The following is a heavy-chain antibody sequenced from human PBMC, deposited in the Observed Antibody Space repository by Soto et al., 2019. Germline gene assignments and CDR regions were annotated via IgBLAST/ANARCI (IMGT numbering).Heavy chain of an antibody. D-gene: IGHD2-21*02. CDR1: GGSISGYY. V-gene: IGHV4-59*01. CDR2: MYKAGST. Sequence: SETLSLTCAVSGGSISGYYWSWIRQPPGKGLEWIGYMYKAGSTVYNPSFKSRVTISVDTSKNQFSLKLNSVTAADTAVYYCARDLWGYCGTDCYPLDVWGQGTTVTVSS. J-gene: IGHJ6*02. CDR3: ARDLWGYCGTDCYPLDV.